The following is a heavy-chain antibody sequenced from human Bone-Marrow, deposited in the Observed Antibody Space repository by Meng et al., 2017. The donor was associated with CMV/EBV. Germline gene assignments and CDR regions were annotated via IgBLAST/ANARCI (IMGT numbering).Heavy chain of an antibody. CDR3: ARGHCSRSTCYNGAFRI. CDR2: VYHSGTT. Sequence: SETLSLTCTVSGGSIGNFYWSWIRQTPGKGLQWIGYVYHSGTTSYNPSLKSRVSMSVDTSRCQFSLKLSSVTAADTALYFWARGHCSRSTCYNGAFRIWGQGTMVTVSS. D-gene: IGHD2-8*01. V-gene: IGHV4-59*01. CDR1: GGSIGNFY. J-gene: IGHJ3*02.